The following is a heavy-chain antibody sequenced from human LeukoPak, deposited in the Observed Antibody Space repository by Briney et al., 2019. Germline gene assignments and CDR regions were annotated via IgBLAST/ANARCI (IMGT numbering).Heavy chain of an antibody. J-gene: IGHJ4*02. D-gene: IGHD3-10*01. Sequence: GGSLRLSCAASEFTFSNYAISWVRQAPGKGLKWVSLISGSGGSTYYADSVKGRFAISRDNSKNTLYLQMDSLRAEDTAVYYCAKDVRVGEYYGSGTYFDCWGQGTLVTVSS. CDR3: AKDVRVGEYYGSGTYFDC. CDR2: ISGSGGST. CDR1: EFTFSNYA. V-gene: IGHV3-23*01.